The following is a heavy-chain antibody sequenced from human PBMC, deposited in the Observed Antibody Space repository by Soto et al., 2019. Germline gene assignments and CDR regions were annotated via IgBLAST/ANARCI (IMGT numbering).Heavy chain of an antibody. CDR1: GFTFSSYA. CDR2: ISSNGGST. D-gene: IGHD6-13*01. V-gene: IGHV3-64D*09. CDR3: VKVGIAAAGTLEELYYLDY. Sequence: GGSLRLSCSASGFTFSSYAMHWVRQAPGKGLEYVSAISSNGGSTYYADSVKGRFTISRDNSKNTLYLQMSSLRAEDTAVYYCVKVGIAAAGTLEELYYLDYWGQGTLVTVSS. J-gene: IGHJ4*02.